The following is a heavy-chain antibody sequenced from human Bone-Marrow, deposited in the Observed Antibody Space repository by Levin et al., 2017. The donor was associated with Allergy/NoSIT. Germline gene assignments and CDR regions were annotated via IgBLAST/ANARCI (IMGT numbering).Heavy chain of an antibody. CDR1: GFTFSSYS. Sequence: PGESLKISCAASGFTFSSYSMNWVRQAPGKGLEWVSSISSSSSYIYYADSVKGRFTISRDNAKNSLYLQMNSLRAEDTAVYYCARGGGSYSAFDIWGQGTMVTVSS. CDR2: ISSSSSYI. J-gene: IGHJ3*02. CDR3: ARGGGSYSAFDI. D-gene: IGHD1-26*01. V-gene: IGHV3-21*01.